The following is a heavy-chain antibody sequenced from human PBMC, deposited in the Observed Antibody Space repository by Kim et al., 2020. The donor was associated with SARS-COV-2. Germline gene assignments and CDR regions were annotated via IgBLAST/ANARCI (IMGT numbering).Heavy chain of an antibody. CDR2: ISYDGSNK. D-gene: IGHD3-22*01. V-gene: IGHV3-30-3*01. Sequence: GGSLRLSCAASGFTFSSYAMHWVRQAPGKGLEWVAVISYDGSNKYYADSVKGRFTISRDNSKNTLYLQMNSLRAEDTAVYYCARVGHRSGYHDAFDIWGQGTMVTVSS. CDR1: GFTFSSYA. CDR3: ARVGHRSGYHDAFDI. J-gene: IGHJ3*02.